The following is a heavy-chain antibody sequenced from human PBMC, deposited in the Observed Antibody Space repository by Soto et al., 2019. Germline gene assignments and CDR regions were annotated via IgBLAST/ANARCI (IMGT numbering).Heavy chain of an antibody. D-gene: IGHD1-1*01. CDR1: GFTFSSYG. V-gene: IGHV3-33*01. CDR2: IWYDGSNK. Sequence: QVQLVESGGGVVQPGRSLRLSCAASGFTFSSYGMHWVRQAPGKGLEWVAVIWYDGSNKYYADSVKGRFTISRDNSKNKLYLKMNSLRAEDTDVYYCARPTSVSYYYYYGMDVWGQGTTVTVSS. J-gene: IGHJ6*02. CDR3: ARPTSVSYYYYYGMDV.